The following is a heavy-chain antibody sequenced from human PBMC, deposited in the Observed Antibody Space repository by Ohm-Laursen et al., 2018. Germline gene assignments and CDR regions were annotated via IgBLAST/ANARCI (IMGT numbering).Heavy chain of an antibody. J-gene: IGHJ4*02. CDR1: GYTFTGYY. Sequence: ASVKVSCKASGYTFTGYYIHWVRQAPGQGLEWMGWINPNSGGTNYAQKFQGRVTMTRDTSISTAYMELSRLRSDDTAVYYCARTQPYYYDSSGYYPLGYWGQGTLVTVSS. V-gene: IGHV1-2*02. D-gene: IGHD3-22*01. CDR2: INPNSGGT. CDR3: ARTQPYYYDSSGYYPLGY.